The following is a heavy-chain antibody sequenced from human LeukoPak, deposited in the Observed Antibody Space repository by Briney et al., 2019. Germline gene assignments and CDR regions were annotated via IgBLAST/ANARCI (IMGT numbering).Heavy chain of an antibody. CDR3: ARVVASTSIDS. J-gene: IGHJ4*02. CDR2: INHRGST. CDR1: GGSISSFY. D-gene: IGHD2-15*01. Sequence: PSETLSLTCTVSGGSISSFYWSWFYWSWIRQPPGKGLEWIGEINHRGSTNYNPSLKSRVTISVDTSKNQFSLKLSSVTAADTAVYYCARVVASTSIDSWGQGILVTVSS. V-gene: IGHV4-34*01.